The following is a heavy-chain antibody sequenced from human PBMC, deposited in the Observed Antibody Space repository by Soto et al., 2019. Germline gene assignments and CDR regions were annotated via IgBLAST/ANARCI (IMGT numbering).Heavy chain of an antibody. CDR1: GGSISSSSYY. CDR3: AGQGIAVAAEGWFDP. D-gene: IGHD6-19*01. CDR2: ICYSGST. V-gene: IGHV4-39*01. Sequence: PSETLSLTCTVSGGSISSSSYYWGWIRQPPGKGLEWIGSICYSGSTYYNPSLKSRVTISVDTSKNQFSLKLSSVTAADTAVYYCAGQGIAVAAEGWFDPWGQGTMVTVYS. J-gene: IGHJ5*02.